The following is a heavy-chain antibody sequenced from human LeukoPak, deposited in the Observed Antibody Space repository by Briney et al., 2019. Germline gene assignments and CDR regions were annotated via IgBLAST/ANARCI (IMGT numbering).Heavy chain of an antibody. CDR1: GYTFTTYH. CDR3: ARGVMAGVDY. J-gene: IGHJ4*02. D-gene: IGHD6-19*01. V-gene: IGHV1-8*01. CDR2: MNPNNGDT. Sequence: ASVKVSCEASGYTFTTYHINWMRQAPGQGLEWMGWMNPNNGDTDFAQKFLGRVTMTRDTSISTAFMKLSSLTFEDTAVYYCARGVMAGVDYWGQGTLVTVSP.